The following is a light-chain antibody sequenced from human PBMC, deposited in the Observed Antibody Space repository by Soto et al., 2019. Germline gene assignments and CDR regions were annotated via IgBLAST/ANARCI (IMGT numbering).Light chain of an antibody. Sequence: QSALTQPPSASGSPGQSVTISCSGTSSDVGACNYVSWFQQNPGKAPKLMIYEVSKRPSGVPDRFSGSKSGSTASLTVSGLQAEDEADYYCSSCAGRNNLVFGGGTKLTVL. CDR3: SSCAGRNNLV. J-gene: IGLJ2*01. CDR1: SSDVGACNY. CDR2: EVS. V-gene: IGLV2-8*01.